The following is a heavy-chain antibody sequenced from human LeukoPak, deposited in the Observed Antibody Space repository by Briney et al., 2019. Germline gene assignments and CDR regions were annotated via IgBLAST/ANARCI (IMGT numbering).Heavy chain of an antibody. CDR1: GFIFSNCG. V-gene: IGHV3-33*01. Sequence: GGSLRLSCAASGFIFSNCGMHWVRQAPGKGLEWVAVMYSDGSTQYYADSVKGRFTISRDNSKTRQYLQMTSLRAEDTAVYYCARDSYGAYLYFDYWGQGTLVTVSS. D-gene: IGHD4/OR15-4a*01. J-gene: IGHJ4*02. CDR3: ARDSYGAYLYFDY. CDR2: MYSDGSTQ.